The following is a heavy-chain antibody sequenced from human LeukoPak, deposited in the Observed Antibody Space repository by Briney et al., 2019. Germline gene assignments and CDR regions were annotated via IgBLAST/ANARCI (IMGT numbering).Heavy chain of an antibody. CDR3: ARPTYCGGDCYSTVGYYGMDV. CDR2: ISSSGSTI. J-gene: IGHJ6*02. D-gene: IGHD2-21*02. Sequence: PGGSLRLSCAASGFTFSDYYMSWIRQAPGKGLEWVSYISSSGSTIYYADSVKGRFTISRDNAKNSLYPQMNSLRAEDTAVYYCARPTYCGGDCYSTVGYYGMDVWGQGTTVTVSS. V-gene: IGHV3-11*01. CDR1: GFTFSDYY.